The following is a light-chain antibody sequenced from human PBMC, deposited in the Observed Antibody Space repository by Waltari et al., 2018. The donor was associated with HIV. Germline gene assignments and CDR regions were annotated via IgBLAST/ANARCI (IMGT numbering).Light chain of an antibody. V-gene: IGLV3-25*03. CDR3: SSFTSSSSPVQ. CDR1: ALPKQY. CDR2: KDS. J-gene: IGLJ2*01. Sequence: SYELTQPPSVSVSPGQTARITCSGDALPKQYVYWYQQKPGQAPVVVISKDSERPSGIPERFSGSSSGTRVTLTISGVQAEDEADYYCSSFTSSSSPVQFGGGTKLTVL.